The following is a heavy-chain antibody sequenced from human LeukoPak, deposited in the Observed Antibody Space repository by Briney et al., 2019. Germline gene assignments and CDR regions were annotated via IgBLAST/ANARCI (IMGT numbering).Heavy chain of an antibody. D-gene: IGHD3-16*01. CDR3: ARVGYDYYYGMDV. V-gene: IGHV3-48*02. Sequence: GGSLRLSSAASGFTFSSYSMNWVRQAPGKGLEWVSYISSSSSTIYYADSVKGRFTISRDNAKNSLYLQMSSLRDEDTAVYYCARVGYDYYYGMDVWGQGTTVTVSS. J-gene: IGHJ6*02. CDR1: GFTFSSYS. CDR2: ISSSSSTI.